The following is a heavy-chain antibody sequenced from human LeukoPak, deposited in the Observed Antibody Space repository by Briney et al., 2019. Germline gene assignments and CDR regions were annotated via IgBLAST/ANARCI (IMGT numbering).Heavy chain of an antibody. CDR1: GFTFSNYW. D-gene: IGHD3-9*01. CDR2: INSDGSST. Sequence: GGSLRLSCSASGFTFSNYWMHWVRHAPGKGLVWVSRINSDGSSTRYADSVKGRFTISRDNAKNTLYLQMNSLRAEDTAVYYCGRELDWLPTLDYWGQGTLVTVSS. V-gene: IGHV3-74*01. CDR3: GRELDWLPTLDY. J-gene: IGHJ4*02.